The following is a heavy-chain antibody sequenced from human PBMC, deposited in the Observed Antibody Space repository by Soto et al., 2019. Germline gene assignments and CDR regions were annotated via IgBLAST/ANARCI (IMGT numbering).Heavy chain of an antibody. CDR3: ARDLGLMVHDGGWFDP. J-gene: IGHJ5*02. D-gene: IGHD2-8*01. V-gene: IGHV3-30*03. CDR1: GFAFSTYA. Sequence: GGSLRLSCVASGFAFSTYAMHWVRQAPGKGLEWMAVISTDGSKKNYADSVKGRFSISRENSKSTLFLQMSSLRVEDTAVYYCARDLGLMVHDGGWFDPWXQG. CDR2: ISTDGSKK.